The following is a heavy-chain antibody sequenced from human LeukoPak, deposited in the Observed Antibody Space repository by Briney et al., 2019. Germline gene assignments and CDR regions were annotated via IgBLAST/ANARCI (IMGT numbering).Heavy chain of an antibody. J-gene: IGHJ4*02. CDR2: ISGSGSST. V-gene: IGHV3-23*01. D-gene: IGHD3-3*01. Sequence: GGSLRLSCAASGFTFRSYAMSWVRQAPGKGLEWVSAISGSGSSTYYADSVKGRFTISRDNSKNTLYLQMNSLRAEDTAVYYCAKDEDFWSGYRSFDYWGQGTLVTVSS. CDR1: GFTFRSYA. CDR3: AKDEDFWSGYRSFDY.